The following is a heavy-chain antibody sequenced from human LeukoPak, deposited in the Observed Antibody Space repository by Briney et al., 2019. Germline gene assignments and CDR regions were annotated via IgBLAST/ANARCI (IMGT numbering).Heavy chain of an antibody. V-gene: IGHV1-69*13. D-gene: IGHD2-2*01. CDR3: ARGRCSSTSCPGDNWFAP. CDR2: IIPIFGTA. J-gene: IGHJ5*02. Sequence: EASVRVSCKASGGTFSSYAISWVRQAPGQGLEWMGGIIPIFGTANYAQKFQGRVTITADESTSTAYMELSSLRSESTAVYYCARGRCSSTSCPGDNWFAPWGQGTLVTVSS. CDR1: GGTFSSYA.